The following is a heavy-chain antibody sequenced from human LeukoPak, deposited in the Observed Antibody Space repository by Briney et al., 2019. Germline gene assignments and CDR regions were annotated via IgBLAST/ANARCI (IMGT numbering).Heavy chain of an antibody. Sequence: PGGSLRLSCAASGFTFSGYALHWVRQAPGKGLEWVAVISDDGGDTHNADSVKGRLTISRGNSKDTLFLQMNSLRVEDTAVYYCARDFGSPAVYYMDVWGKGTTVTVSS. J-gene: IGHJ6*03. CDR3: ARDFGSPAVYYMDV. V-gene: IGHV3-30*04. CDR1: GFTFSGYA. CDR2: ISDDGGDT. D-gene: IGHD3-10*01.